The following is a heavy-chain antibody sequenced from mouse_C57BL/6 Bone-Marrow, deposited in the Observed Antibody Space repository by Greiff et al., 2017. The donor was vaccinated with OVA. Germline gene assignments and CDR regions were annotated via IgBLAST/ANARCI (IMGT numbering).Heavy chain of an antibody. CDR2: INPGSGGT. V-gene: IGHV1-54*01. CDR3: ARKRAMDY. Sequence: VKLQESGAELVRPGTSVKVSCKASGYAFTNYLIEWVKQRPGQGLEWIGVINPGSGGTNYNEKFKGKATLTADKSSSTAYLQLSSLTSEDSAVYFCARKRAMDYWGQGTSVTASS. CDR1: GYAFTNYL. J-gene: IGHJ4*01.